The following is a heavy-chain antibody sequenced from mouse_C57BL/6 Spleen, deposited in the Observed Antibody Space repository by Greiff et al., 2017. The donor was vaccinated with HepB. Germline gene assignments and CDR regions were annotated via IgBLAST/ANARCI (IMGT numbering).Heavy chain of an antibody. V-gene: IGHV3-6*01. CDR2: ISYDGSN. J-gene: IGHJ2*01. CDR1: GYSITSGYY. D-gene: IGHD2-3*01. Sequence: VQLQQSGPGLVKPSQSLSLTCSVTGYSITSGYYWNWIRQFPGNKLEWMGYISYDGSNNYNPSLKNRISITRDTSKNQFFLKLNSVTTEDTATYYCARSYDGYYYYFDYWGQGTTLTVSS. CDR3: ARSYDGYYYYFDY.